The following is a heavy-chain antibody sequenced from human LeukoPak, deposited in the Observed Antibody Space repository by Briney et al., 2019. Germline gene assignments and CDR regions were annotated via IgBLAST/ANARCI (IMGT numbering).Heavy chain of an antibody. Sequence: SETLSLTCTVSGGSISSSTFYWVWIRPPPGKGLEWIGNVYYSGNTNYNPSLKSRVTISVDTSKNQFSLKLNSVTAADTAVYYCAREGWYSKNTDGLDMWGQGTMVTASS. CDR3: AREGWYSKNTDGLDM. CDR2: VYYSGNT. CDR1: GGSISSSTFY. V-gene: IGHV4-39*07. J-gene: IGHJ3*02. D-gene: IGHD6-13*01.